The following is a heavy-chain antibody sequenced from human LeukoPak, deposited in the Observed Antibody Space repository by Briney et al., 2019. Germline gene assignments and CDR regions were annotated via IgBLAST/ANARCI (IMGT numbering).Heavy chain of an antibody. Sequence: GGSLRLSCVASGFTFNNYWMMWVRQTPGKGLEWVATIKQDGSDKNYVASVKGRFTISGDNAQNSLYLQMNSLRAGDTAIYYCTGLPWHDYYKCYMDVWGKGTTVT. CDR3: TGLPWHDYYKCYMDV. CDR2: IKQDGSDK. J-gene: IGHJ6*03. V-gene: IGHV3-7*01. CDR1: GFTFNNYW.